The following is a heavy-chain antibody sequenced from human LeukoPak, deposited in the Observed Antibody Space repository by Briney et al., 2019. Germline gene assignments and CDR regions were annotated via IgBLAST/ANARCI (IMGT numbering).Heavy chain of an antibody. CDR1: GFTFSSYA. J-gene: IGHJ6*03. CDR2: ISYDGSNK. V-gene: IGHV3-30-3*01. D-gene: IGHD3-16*02. CDR3: AKAVSLDYYYMDV. Sequence: PGRSLRLSCAASGFTFSSYAMHWVRQAPGKGLEWVAVISYDGSNKYYADSVKGRFTISRDNSKNTLYLQMNSLRAEDTAVYYCAKAVSLDYYYMDVWGKGTTVTVSS.